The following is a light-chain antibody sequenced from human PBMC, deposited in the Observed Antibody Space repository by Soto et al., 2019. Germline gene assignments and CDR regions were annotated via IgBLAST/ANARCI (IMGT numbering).Light chain of an antibody. CDR1: SSDVGGYNY. V-gene: IGLV2-14*01. J-gene: IGLJ1*01. CDR3: SSYTRSSTPYV. CDR2: DVS. Sequence: QSVLTQPASVSGSPGQSITISCTETSSDVGGYNYVSWYQQHPGKAPKLMIYDVSNRPSGVSNRFSGSKSGNTASLTISGLQAEDEADYYCSSYTRSSTPYVFGTGTKLTVL.